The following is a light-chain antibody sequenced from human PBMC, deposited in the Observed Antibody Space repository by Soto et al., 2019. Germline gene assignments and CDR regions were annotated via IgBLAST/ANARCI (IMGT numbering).Light chain of an antibody. CDR1: SSDVGGYNC. J-gene: IGLJ2*01. V-gene: IGLV2-11*01. Sequence: QSALTQPRSVSGSPGQSVTISCTGTSSDVGGYNCVSWYQQHPGKAPKLMIYDVNKRPSGVPDRFSGSKSGNTASLTISGLQTEDEADHYCCSYAGTYTFVVFGGGTKLTVL. CDR2: DVN. CDR3: CSYAGTYTFVV.